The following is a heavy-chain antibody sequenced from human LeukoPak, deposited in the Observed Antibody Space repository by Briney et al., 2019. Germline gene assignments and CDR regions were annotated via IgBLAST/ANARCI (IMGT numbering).Heavy chain of an antibody. V-gene: IGHV3-23*01. D-gene: IGHD3-10*01. CDR1: GFTFINYG. J-gene: IGHJ4*02. CDR2: ISGSAGTT. Sequence: PGGTLRLSCATSGFTFINYGMSWVRQAPGKGLEWVSAISGSAGTTYYADSVRGRFTISRDTSKTTVYLQMNSLRAEDTAVYFCARDAMDYYGSGVFDYWGQGTLVTYSS. CDR3: ARDAMDYYGSGVFDY.